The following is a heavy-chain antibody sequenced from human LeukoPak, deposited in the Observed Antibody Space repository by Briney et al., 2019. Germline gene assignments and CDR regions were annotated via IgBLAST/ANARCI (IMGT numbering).Heavy chain of an antibody. CDR1: GGSFSGYY. Sequence: PSETLSLTCAVYGGSFSGYYWSWIRQPPGKGLEWIGEINHSGSTNYSPSLKSRVTISVDTSKNQFSLKLSSVTAADTAVYYCARGWMGNWFDPWGQGTLVTVSS. D-gene: IGHD2-2*03. V-gene: IGHV4-34*01. CDR3: ARGWMGNWFDP. CDR2: INHSGST. J-gene: IGHJ5*02.